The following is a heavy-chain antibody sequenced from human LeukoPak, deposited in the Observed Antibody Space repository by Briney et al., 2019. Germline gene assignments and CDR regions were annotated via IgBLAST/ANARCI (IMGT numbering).Heavy chain of an antibody. CDR1: GYTFTGYY. CDR3: ARERGATIYWFDP. D-gene: IGHD1-26*01. CDR2: INPNSGGT. V-gene: IGHV1-2*02. J-gene: IGHJ5*02. Sequence: ASVKVSCKASGYTFTGYYMHWVRQAPGQGLEWMGWINPNSGGTNYAQKLQGRVTMTTDTSTSTAYMELRSLRSDDTAVYYCARERGATIYWFDPWGQGTLVTVSS.